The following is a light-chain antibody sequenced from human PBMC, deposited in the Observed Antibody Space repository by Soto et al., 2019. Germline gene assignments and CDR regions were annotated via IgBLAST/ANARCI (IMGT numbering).Light chain of an antibody. J-gene: IGKJ1*01. CDR3: QQYGSPRT. CDR2: GAS. CDR1: QSVSSSY. V-gene: IGKV3-20*01. Sequence: EIVLTQSPATLSLSPGERATLSCRASQSVSSSYLAWYQQKPGQAPRLLIYGASSRATGIPDRFSGSGSGTNFPLTLSRLEPEDFAVYYCQQYGSPRTFGQGTKVDIK.